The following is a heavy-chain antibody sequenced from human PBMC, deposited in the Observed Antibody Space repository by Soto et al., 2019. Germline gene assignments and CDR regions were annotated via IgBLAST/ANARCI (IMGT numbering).Heavy chain of an antibody. D-gene: IGHD6-13*01. V-gene: IGHV3-74*01. Sequence: PGGSLRLSCAASGFTFSSYWMHWVRQAPGKGLVWVSRINSDGSSTFYADSVKGRFTISRDNAKNTLYLQMNSLRAEDTAVYYCAREDSSWYPDYYYYYMDVWGKGTTVTVSS. CDR3: AREDSSWYPDYYYYYMDV. CDR1: GFTFSSYW. CDR2: INSDGSST. J-gene: IGHJ6*03.